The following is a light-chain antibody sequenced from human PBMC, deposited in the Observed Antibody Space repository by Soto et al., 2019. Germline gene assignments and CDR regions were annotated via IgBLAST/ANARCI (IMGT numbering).Light chain of an antibody. CDR1: QGVTTY. J-gene: IGKJ1*01. Sequence: EIVLTQSPATLSLSPGERATLSCRASQGVTTYLAWYQQKPGQAPRLLIHDAFNRATGIPARFSGSRSGTDFNLTISSLGPEDFAVYYCQQRTDWPPVWTFGQQTKVEIK. CDR2: DAF. CDR3: QQRTDWPPVWT. V-gene: IGKV3-11*01.